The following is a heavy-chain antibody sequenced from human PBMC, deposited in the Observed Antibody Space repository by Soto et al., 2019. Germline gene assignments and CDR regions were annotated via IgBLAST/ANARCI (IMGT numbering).Heavy chain of an antibody. CDR1: GGTFSSYA. Sequence: QVQLVQSGAEVKKPGSSVKVSCKASGGTFSSYAISWVRQAPGQGLEWMGGIIPIFGTANYAQKFQGRVTITADNSTSTAYMEVRSLSSEDTAVYYCASEGVGGYYGSGRLNWFDPWGQGTLVTVSS. J-gene: IGHJ5*02. V-gene: IGHV1-69*06. D-gene: IGHD3-10*01. CDR2: IIPIFGTA. CDR3: ASEGVGGYYGSGRLNWFDP.